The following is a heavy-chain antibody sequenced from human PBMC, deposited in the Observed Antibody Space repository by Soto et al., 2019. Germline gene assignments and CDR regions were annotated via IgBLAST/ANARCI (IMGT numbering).Heavy chain of an antibody. CDR1: GCSMSRYY. V-gene: IGHV4-59*01. CDR2: IHYTGST. CDR3: ARDLPITSTDGPLDP. Sequence: SLTCTVSGCSMSRYYWTWIRQPPGKGLEWIGNIHYTGSTNYNPSLKSRVTILLGTSTSQFSLKVSSVTAADTAVYYCARDLPITSTDGPLDPWGHGTLVTVSS. J-gene: IGHJ5*02.